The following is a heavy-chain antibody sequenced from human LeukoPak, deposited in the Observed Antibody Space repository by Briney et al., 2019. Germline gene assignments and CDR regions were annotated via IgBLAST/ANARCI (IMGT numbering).Heavy chain of an antibody. CDR2: IIPILGIA. D-gene: IGHD3-3*01. CDR1: GGTFSSYA. V-gene: IGHV1-69*04. CDR3: ARLPGVLRFLEWLSPRNGMDV. Sequence: SVKVSCKASGGTFSSYAISWVRQAPGQGLEWMGRIIPILGIANYAQKFQGRVTMTRNTSISTAYMELSSLRSEDTAVYYCARLPGVLRFLEWLSPRNGMDVWGQGTTVTVSS. J-gene: IGHJ6*02.